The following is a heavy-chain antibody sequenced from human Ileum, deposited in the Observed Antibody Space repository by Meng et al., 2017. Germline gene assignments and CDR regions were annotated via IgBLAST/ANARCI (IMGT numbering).Heavy chain of an antibody. CDR3: ARGEPNYYYDSSGYPSDY. V-gene: IGHV1-8*01. D-gene: IGHD3-22*01. CDR2: MNPNSGNT. CDR1: GYTFTSYD. Sequence: ASVKVSCKASGYTFTSYDINWVRQATGQGLEWMGWMNPNSGNTGYAQKFQGRVTMTRNTSISTAYMELSSLRSEDTAVYYCARGEPNYYYDSSGYPSDYWGQGTLVTVSS. J-gene: IGHJ4*02.